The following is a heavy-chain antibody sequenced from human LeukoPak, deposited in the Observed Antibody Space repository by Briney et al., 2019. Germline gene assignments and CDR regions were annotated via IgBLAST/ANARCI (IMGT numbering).Heavy chain of an antibody. Sequence: PSETLSLACAVYGGSFSGYYWSWIRQPPGKGLEWIGEINHSGSTNYNPSLKSRVTISVDTSKNQFSLKLSSVTAADTAVYYCARHWYSSSSRDAFDIWGQGTMVTVSS. J-gene: IGHJ3*02. CDR3: ARHWYSSSSRDAFDI. D-gene: IGHD6-6*01. CDR2: INHSGST. CDR1: GGSFSGYY. V-gene: IGHV4-34*01.